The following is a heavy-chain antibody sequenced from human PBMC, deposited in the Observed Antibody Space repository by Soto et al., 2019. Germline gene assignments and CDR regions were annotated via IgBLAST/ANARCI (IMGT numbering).Heavy chain of an antibody. CDR2: IIPIFGTA. J-gene: IGHJ3*02. CDR1: GGTFSSYA. Sequence: QVQLVQSGAEVKKPGSSVKVSCKASGGTFSSYAIIWVRQAPGQGLEWMGVIIPIFGTANYAQKFQGRVTIKAAESRSTAYMELSSLRSEDTAVYYCAREDSTSDAFDIWGPGTMVTVSS. D-gene: IGHD2-2*01. V-gene: IGHV1-69*01. CDR3: AREDSTSDAFDI.